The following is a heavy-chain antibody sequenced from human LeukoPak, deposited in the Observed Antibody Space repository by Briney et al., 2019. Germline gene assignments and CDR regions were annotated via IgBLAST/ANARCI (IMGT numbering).Heavy chain of an antibody. CDR2: IYYSGST. V-gene: IGHV4-59*01. J-gene: IGHJ6*03. CDR1: GGSISSYY. CDR3: ARSNYYYMDV. Sequence: SETLSLTCTVSGGSISSYYWSWIRQPPGKGLEWIGYIYYSGSTNYNPSLKSRVTISVDTSKNQFSLKLSSVTAADTAVFYCARSNYYYMDVWGKGTTVTVSS.